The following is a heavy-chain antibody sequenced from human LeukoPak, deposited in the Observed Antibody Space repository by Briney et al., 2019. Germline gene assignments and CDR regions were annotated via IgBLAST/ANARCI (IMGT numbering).Heavy chain of an antibody. D-gene: IGHD3-3*01. V-gene: IGHV4-30-2*01. CDR1: GGSISSGDYY. CDR3: ARVRFPVWSGYSYFDY. J-gene: IGHJ4*02. Sequence: SSQTLSLTCTVSGGSISSGDYYWSWIRQPPGKGLEWIGYIYHSGSTYYNPSLKSRVTISVDTSKNQFSLKLSSVTAADTAVYYCARVRFPVWSGYSYFDYWGQGTLVTVSS. CDR2: IYHSGST.